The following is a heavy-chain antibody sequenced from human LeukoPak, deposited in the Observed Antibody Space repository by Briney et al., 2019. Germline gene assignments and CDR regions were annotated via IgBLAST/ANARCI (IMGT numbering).Heavy chain of an antibody. V-gene: IGHV3-73*01. CDR1: GFTFSGSA. CDR2: IRSKANSYAT. J-gene: IGHJ4*02. Sequence: GGSLRLSCAASGFTFSGSAMHWVRQAPGNGLEWVGRIRSKANSYATAYAASVKGRFTISRDDSKNTAYLQMNSLKTEDTAVYYCTRQPPLALGSHYWGQGTLVTVSS. D-gene: IGHD3-10*02. CDR3: TRQPPLALGSHY.